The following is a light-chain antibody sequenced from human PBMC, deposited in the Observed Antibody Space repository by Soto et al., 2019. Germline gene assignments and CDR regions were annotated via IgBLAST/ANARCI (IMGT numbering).Light chain of an antibody. J-gene: IGKJ4*01. CDR1: QSVSSNY. Sequence: EIVLTQSPGTLSLSPGERATLSCRASQSVSSNYLAWYRHKPGQAPRLLIHGASSRATGIPDRFSGSGSGTDFTLTVSRLEPEDFAVYYCRQYGSSPPTFGGGTKVEIK. CDR2: GAS. V-gene: IGKV3-20*01. CDR3: RQYGSSPPT.